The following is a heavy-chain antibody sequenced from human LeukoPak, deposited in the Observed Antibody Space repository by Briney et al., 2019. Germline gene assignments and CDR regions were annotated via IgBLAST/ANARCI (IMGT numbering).Heavy chain of an antibody. V-gene: IGHV3-48*01. CDR3: ARDGGYSSSWTPFDY. CDR2: SISIITI. J-gene: IGHJ4*02. D-gene: IGHD6-13*01. Sequence: SISIITIYYADSVKGRFTISRENAKNSLYLQMNSLRAEDTAVYYCARDGGYSSSWTPFDYWGQGTLVTVSS.